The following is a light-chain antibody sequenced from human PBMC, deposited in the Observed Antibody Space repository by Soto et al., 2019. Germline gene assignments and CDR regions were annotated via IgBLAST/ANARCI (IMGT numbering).Light chain of an antibody. J-gene: IGLJ2*01. CDR3: AAWDDSLNGSVV. CDR2: SNN. V-gene: IGLV1-44*01. Sequence: QSVLTQPHSASGTPGQRVTISCSGSSSNIGSNTVNWYQQLPGTAPKLLIYSNNQRPSGVPDRFSGSKSGTSASLAISGLQSEDEADYYCAAWDDSLNGSVVFGGGTKVTVL. CDR1: SSNIGSNT.